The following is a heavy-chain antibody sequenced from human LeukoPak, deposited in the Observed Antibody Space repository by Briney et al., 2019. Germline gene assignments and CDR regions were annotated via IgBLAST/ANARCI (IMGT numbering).Heavy chain of an antibody. D-gene: IGHD6-19*01. Sequence: GRPLRLSCAASGFTFSSYWMHWVRQAPGKGLVWVSRINTDGRSTSYADSVKGRFTISRDNAKNTLYLQMNSLRAEDTAVYYCARDRDSSGWSGGFDYWGQGTLVTVSS. J-gene: IGHJ4*02. V-gene: IGHV3-74*01. CDR1: GFTFSSYW. CDR3: ARDRDSSGWSGGFDY. CDR2: INTDGRST.